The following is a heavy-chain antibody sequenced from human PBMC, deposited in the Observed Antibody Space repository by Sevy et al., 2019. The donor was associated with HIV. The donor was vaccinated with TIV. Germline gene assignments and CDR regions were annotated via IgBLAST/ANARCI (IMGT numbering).Heavy chain of an antibody. Sequence: GGYLRLSCAASGFTFSSYEMNWVRQAPGKGLEWVSYISSSGSTIYYADSVKGRFTISRDNAKNSLYLQMNSLRAEDTAVYYCARDYADDYYYYYMDVWGKGTTVTVSS. D-gene: IGHD3-16*01. CDR2: ISSSGSTI. J-gene: IGHJ6*03. V-gene: IGHV3-48*03. CDR3: ARDYADDYYYYYMDV. CDR1: GFTFSSYE.